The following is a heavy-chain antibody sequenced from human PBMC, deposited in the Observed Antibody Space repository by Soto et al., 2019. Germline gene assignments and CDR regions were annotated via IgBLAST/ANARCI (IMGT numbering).Heavy chain of an antibody. V-gene: IGHV4-30-2*01. D-gene: IGHD3-10*01. CDR2: IYHSGST. J-gene: IGHJ5*02. CDR1: GGSISSGGYS. Sequence: SETLSLTCAVSGGSISSGGYSWSWIRQPPGKGLEWIGYIYHSGSTYYNPSLKSRVTISVDRSKNQFSLKLSSVTAADTAVYYRDTAVARAVISCFDTWGQGTLVTVSS. CDR3: DTAVARAVISCFDT.